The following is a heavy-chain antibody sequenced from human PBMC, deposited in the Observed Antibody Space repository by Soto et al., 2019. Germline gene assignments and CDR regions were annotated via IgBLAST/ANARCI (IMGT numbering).Heavy chain of an antibody. CDR3: ARRGYGGNEGYFDH. CDR2: IFPGDSDI. CDR1: GYSFTTYW. D-gene: IGHD2-15*01. J-gene: IGHJ4*02. Sequence: PGESLKISCKGSGYSFTTYWIGWVRQMPGKGLEWMGIIFPGDSDIRYSPSFQGQVTMSADKSISTTYLQWSSLKASDTAMYHCARRGYGGNEGYFDHWGQGTLVTVSS. V-gene: IGHV5-51*01.